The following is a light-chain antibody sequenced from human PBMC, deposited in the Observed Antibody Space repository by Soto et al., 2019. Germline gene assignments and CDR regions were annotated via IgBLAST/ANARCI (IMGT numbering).Light chain of an antibody. CDR3: HQRQSWPRT. V-gene: IGKV3-15*01. Sequence: EIVLTQSPATLSVSPGERATLSCRASQSVRANLAWYQQKPGQAPRLLIYGTSTRATGIPARFSGSGSGTEFTLTISSLQSEDSAVYYCHQRQSWPRTFGQGTKVDIK. CDR1: QSVRAN. CDR2: GTS. J-gene: IGKJ1*01.